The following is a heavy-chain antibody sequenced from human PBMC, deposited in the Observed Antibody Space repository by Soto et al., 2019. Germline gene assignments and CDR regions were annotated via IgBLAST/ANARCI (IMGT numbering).Heavy chain of an antibody. Sequence: PSETLSLTCTVSGDSISSPNYYWGWIRQPPGKGLEWIANIYTTGSIYYNLFLKSRVTMSVVASKTQLSLELSSVITADAAVYYCARRSCGDECWRYFDYWSQGTLVTVSS. CDR2: IYTTGSI. V-gene: IGHV4-39*01. D-gene: IGHD2-21*01. CDR3: ARRSCGDECWRYFDY. J-gene: IGHJ4*02. CDR1: GDSISSPNYY.